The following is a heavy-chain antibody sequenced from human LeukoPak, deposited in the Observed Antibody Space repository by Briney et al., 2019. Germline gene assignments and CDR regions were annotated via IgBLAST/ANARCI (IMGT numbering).Heavy chain of an antibody. CDR3: AGNTVALDY. J-gene: IGHJ4*02. CDR1: GGSISSYY. Sequence: PSETLSLTCTVSGGSISSYYWSWIRQPPGRGLEWIGYIYYSGSTNYNPSLKSRVTISVDTSKNQFSLKLSSVTAADTAVYYCAGNTVALDYWGQGTLVTVSS. CDR2: IYYSGST. V-gene: IGHV4-59*01. D-gene: IGHD4-23*01.